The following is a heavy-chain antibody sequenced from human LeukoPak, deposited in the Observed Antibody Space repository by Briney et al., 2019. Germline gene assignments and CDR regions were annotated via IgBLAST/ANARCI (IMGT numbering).Heavy chain of an antibody. Sequence: GGSLRLSCAASGFTFSSYGMHWVRQAPGKGLEWVGRTRNKAHSYTTEYAASVKGRFTISRDDSKNSLYLQMNSLKTEDTAVYYCARYLVGASDLYYFDYWGQGTLVTVSS. CDR2: TRNKAHSYTT. CDR1: GFTFSSYG. V-gene: IGHV3-72*01. D-gene: IGHD1-26*01. J-gene: IGHJ4*02. CDR3: ARYLVGASDLYYFDY.